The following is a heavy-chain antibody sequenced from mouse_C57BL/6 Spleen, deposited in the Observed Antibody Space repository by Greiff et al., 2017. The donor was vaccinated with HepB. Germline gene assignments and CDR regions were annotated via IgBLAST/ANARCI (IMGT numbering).Heavy chain of an antibody. CDR3: ARGGGNYGY. J-gene: IGHJ2*01. CDR2: IDPSDSYT. D-gene: IGHD2-1*01. CDR1: GYTFTSYW. V-gene: IGHV1-50*01. Sequence: QVHVKQPGAELVKPGASVKLSCKASGYTFTSYWMQWVKQRPGQGLEWIGEIDPSDSYTNYNQKFKGKATLTVDTSSSTAYMQLSSLTSEDSAVYYCARGGGNYGYWGQGTTLTVSS.